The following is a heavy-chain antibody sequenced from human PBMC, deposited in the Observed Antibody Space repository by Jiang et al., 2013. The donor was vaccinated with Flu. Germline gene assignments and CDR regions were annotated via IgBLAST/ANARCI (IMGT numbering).Heavy chain of an antibody. CDR3: ASPNYDILSGYPHDRYYGMDV. J-gene: IGHJ6*02. CDR2: ISSSSTYI. D-gene: IGHD3-9*01. Sequence: QLLESGGGLVKPGGSLRLSCAASGFTFSSYSMNWVRQAPGKGLEWVSSISSSSTYIYYADSVKGRFTISRDNAKNSLYLQMNSLRAEDTAVYYCASPNYDILSGYPHDRYYGMDVWGQGTTVTVSS. CDR1: GFTFSSYS. V-gene: IGHV3-21*01.